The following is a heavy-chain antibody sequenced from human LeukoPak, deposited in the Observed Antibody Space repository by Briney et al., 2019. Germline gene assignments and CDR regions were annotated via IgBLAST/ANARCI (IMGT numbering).Heavy chain of an antibody. Sequence: SETLSLTCTVSGGSISSSSYYWGWIRQPPGKGLEWIGSIYYSGSTYYNPSLKSRVTISVDTSKNQFSLNLTSVTAADTAVYYCARDIGASNKQQRGYWGQGTLVTVSS. CDR2: IYYSGST. CDR1: GGSISSSSYY. V-gene: IGHV4-39*07. CDR3: ARDIGASNKQQRGY. J-gene: IGHJ4*02. D-gene: IGHD1/OR15-1a*01.